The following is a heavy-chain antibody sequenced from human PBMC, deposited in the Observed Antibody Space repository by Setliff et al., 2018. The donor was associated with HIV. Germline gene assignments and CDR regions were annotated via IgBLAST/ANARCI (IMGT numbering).Heavy chain of an antibody. D-gene: IGHD3-3*01. CDR2: IYYSGDT. Sequence: KPSETLSLTCTVSGGSVSSSSYYWGWIRQPTGKGLEWIGTIYYSGDTQYNPSFKTRVIMSVDTSKNQFSLRLISVTAADTAVYYCARMEATRYFDLWGRGTLVTVSS. J-gene: IGHJ2*01. CDR1: GGSVSSSSYY. V-gene: IGHV4-39*01. CDR3: ARMEATRYFDL.